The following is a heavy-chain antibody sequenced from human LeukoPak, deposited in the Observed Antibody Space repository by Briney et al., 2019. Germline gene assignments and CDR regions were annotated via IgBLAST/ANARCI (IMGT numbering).Heavy chain of an antibody. CDR1: GFTFSAFW. Sequence: PGGSLRLSCAASGFTFSAFWMHWVRQAPGKGLVWVSRINSDDSRTTYADSVKGRFTISRDNAKNTLYLQMNSLRAEDTAVYYCARDRGDSSGWYFHDAFDIWGQGTMVTVSS. CDR2: INSDDSRT. D-gene: IGHD6-19*01. CDR3: ARDRGDSSGWYFHDAFDI. V-gene: IGHV3-74*01. J-gene: IGHJ3*02.